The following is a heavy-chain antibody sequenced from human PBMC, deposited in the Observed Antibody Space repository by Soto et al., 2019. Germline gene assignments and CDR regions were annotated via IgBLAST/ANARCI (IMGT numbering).Heavy chain of an antibody. Sequence: PGGSLRLSCAASGFTFSSYGMHWVRQAPGKGLEWVAVISYDGSNKYYADSVKGRFTISRDNSKNTLYLQMNSLRAEDTAVYYCAKDAVSYIAAAGPFDYWGQGTLVTVSS. CDR3: AKDAVSYIAAAGPFDY. CDR2: ISYDGSNK. CDR1: GFTFSSYG. J-gene: IGHJ4*02. V-gene: IGHV3-30*18. D-gene: IGHD6-13*01.